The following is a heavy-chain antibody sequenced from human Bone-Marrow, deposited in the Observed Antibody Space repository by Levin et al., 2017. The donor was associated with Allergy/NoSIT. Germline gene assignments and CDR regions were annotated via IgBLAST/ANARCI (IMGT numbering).Heavy chain of an antibody. V-gene: IGHV3-49*03. CDR1: GFTFGDYA. J-gene: IGHJ6*03. CDR3: TRTPGDGHCTTNTCYRGWDDDYVDG. CDR2: VKSKGYGGTT. D-gene: IGHD2-2*02. Sequence: GGSLRLSCTASGFTFGDYAMYWFRQAPGEGLEWIGFVKSKGYGGTTEYAASVKGRFTISRDDSKSIAYLQMNSLNTEDTAAYYCTRTPGDGHCTTNTCYRGWDDDYVDGWGTGTPVTVSS.